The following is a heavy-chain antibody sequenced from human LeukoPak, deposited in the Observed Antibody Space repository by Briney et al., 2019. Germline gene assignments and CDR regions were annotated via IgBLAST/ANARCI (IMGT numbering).Heavy chain of an antibody. CDR2: ISSSGSTI. V-gene: IGHV3-11*04. J-gene: IGHJ5*02. Sequence: GGSLRLSCAASGFTFSDYYMSWIRQAPGKGLEWVSYISSSGSTIYYADSVKGRFTISRDNAKNSLYLQMNSLRAEDTAVYYCARATYYYDSSGYSKTPPSTWGQGTLVTVSS. D-gene: IGHD3-22*01. CDR3: ARATYYYDSSGYSKTPPST. CDR1: GFTFSDYY.